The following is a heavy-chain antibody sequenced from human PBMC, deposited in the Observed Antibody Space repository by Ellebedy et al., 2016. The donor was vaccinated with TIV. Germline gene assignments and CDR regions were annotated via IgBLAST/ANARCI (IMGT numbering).Heavy chain of an antibody. D-gene: IGHD3-3*01. V-gene: IGHV1-69*13. CDR1: VGTFIRYA. CDR2: IIPIFGTA. Sequence: SVTVSCXASVGTFIRYAISWVRQAPGQGLEWMGGIIPIFGTANYEQKFRGRVTITADESTSTAYMELSSLRSEDTAVYYCASSPGDYDFWSGYPFDYWGQGTLVTVSS. J-gene: IGHJ4*02. CDR3: ASSPGDYDFWSGYPFDY.